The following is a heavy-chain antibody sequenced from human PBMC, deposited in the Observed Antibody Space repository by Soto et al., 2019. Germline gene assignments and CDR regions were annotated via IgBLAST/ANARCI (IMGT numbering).Heavy chain of an antibody. CDR2: FDPEDGET. CDR1: GYTLTELS. Sequence: AAVKVSCKVCGYTLTELSMHWVRQAPGKGLEWMGGFDPEDGETIYAQKFQGRVTMTEDTSTDTAYMELSSLRSEDTAVYYCATAAIKGGWNALDIWGQGTMVTVS. D-gene: IGHD2-15*01. V-gene: IGHV1-24*01. J-gene: IGHJ3*02. CDR3: ATAAIKGGWNALDI.